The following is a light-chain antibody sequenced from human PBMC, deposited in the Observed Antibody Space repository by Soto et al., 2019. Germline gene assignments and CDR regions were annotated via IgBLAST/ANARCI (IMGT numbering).Light chain of an antibody. V-gene: IGKV3-20*01. Sequence: IVLTQSPGTLSLSPGEIATLSCRASQSVSSSYLAWYQQKPGQAPRLLIYGASSRATGIPDRFSGSGSGTDFTLTISRLEPEDFAVYYCQQYGSSPPTTFGQGTKLEIK. J-gene: IGKJ2*01. CDR1: QSVSSSY. CDR3: QQYGSSPPTT. CDR2: GAS.